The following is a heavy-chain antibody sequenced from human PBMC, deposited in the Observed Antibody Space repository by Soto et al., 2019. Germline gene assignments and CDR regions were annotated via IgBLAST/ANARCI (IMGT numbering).Heavy chain of an antibody. CDR3: ARVFWSGSPYYYYGMDV. D-gene: IGHD3-3*01. CDR1: AITFSTYG. J-gene: IGHJ6*02. Sequence: QMQLVESGGGVVQPGRSLRLSCAASAITFSTYGMYWARQAPGKGLEWVAVISHDGSNNYYADSVKGRFTISRDNSKNTLYLQMNSLGAEDTAVYFCARVFWSGSPYYYYGMDVWGQGTTVTVSS. CDR2: ISHDGSNN. V-gene: IGHV3-30*03.